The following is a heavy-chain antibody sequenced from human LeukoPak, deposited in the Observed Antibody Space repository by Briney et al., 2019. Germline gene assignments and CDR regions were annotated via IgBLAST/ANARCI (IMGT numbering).Heavy chain of an antibody. J-gene: IGHJ4*02. Sequence: PGGSLRLSCAASGITFSSYNMNWVRQAPGKGLEWVSYISSSSSTIYYVDSVKGRFTISRDNAKNSLYLQMNSLRAEDTAVYYCARVGAQLWPDYWGQGTLVSVSS. D-gene: IGHD5-18*01. CDR2: ISSSSSTI. CDR1: GITFSSYN. CDR3: ARVGAQLWPDY. V-gene: IGHV3-48*01.